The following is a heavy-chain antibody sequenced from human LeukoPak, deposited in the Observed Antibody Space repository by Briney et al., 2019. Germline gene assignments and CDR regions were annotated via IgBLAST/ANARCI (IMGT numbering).Heavy chain of an antibody. D-gene: IGHD3/OR15-3a*01. J-gene: IGHJ4*02. CDR3: ARVGTWTFDY. V-gene: IGHV3-21*01. CDR2: ISSSSSYI. CDR1: GFTFSSYS. Sequence: GGSLRLYCAASGFTFSSYSMNWVRQAPGKGLEWVSSISSSSSYIYYADSVKGRFTISRDNAKNSLYLQMNSLRAEDTAVYYCARVGTWTFDYWGQGTLVTVSS.